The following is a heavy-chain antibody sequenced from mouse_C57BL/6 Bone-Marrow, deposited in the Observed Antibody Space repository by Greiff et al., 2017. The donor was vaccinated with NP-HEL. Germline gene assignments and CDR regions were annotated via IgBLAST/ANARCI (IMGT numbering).Heavy chain of an antibody. Sequence: QVQLQQSGAELARPGASVTLSCKASGYTFTSYGISWVKQRTGQGLEWIGEIYPRSGTTYYNEKFKGKATLTADKSSSTAYMELRRLTSEDSAVYFCADYYGSRSYWYFDVWGTGTTVTVSS. CDR3: ADYYGSRSYWYFDV. CDR1: GYTFTSYG. J-gene: IGHJ1*03. D-gene: IGHD1-1*01. CDR2: IYPRSGTT. V-gene: IGHV1-81*01.